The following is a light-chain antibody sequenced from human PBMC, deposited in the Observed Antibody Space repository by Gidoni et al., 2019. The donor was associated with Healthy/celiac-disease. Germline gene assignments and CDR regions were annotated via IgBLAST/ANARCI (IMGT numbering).Light chain of an antibody. CDR1: QSISSW. Sequence: DIQMTQSPSTLSASVGDRVTITCRASQSISSWLDWYQQKPGKAPKLLIYDASSLESGVPSRFSGSGSGTEFTLTISSRQPDDFATYYCQQYNSYSQWTFGQGTKVEIK. V-gene: IGKV1-5*01. CDR2: DAS. J-gene: IGKJ1*01. CDR3: QQYNSYSQWT.